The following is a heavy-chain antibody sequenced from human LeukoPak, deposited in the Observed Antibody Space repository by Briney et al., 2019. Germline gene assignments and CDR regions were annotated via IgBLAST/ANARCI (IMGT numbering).Heavy chain of an antibody. Sequence: GGSLRLSCAASGFTFSSYWMSWVRQAPGKGGEGVANIKQDGREKYYVDSVKGRFTISRDNAKNSLYLQMNSLRAEDTSVYYCAMSTISGWFHAFDIWGQGTMVTVSS. CDR2: IKQDGREK. D-gene: IGHD6-19*01. V-gene: IGHV3-7*01. CDR1: GFTFSSYW. J-gene: IGHJ3*02. CDR3: AMSTISGWFHAFDI.